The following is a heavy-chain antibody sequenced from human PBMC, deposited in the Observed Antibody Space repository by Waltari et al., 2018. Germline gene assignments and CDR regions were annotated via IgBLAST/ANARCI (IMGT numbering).Heavy chain of an antibody. CDR1: GGSIRGKK. Sequence: QVQLQESGPRLVKPSETLSLTSTVPGGSIRGKKWSWIRQPAGKGLEWIGRIYPSGSTNYNPSLNSRVTMSADTSKNQFSLKMNFVTAADTAVYYCVRGIPGATAPDYWGQGTLVTVSS. CDR3: VRGIPGATAPDY. CDR2: IYPSGST. J-gene: IGHJ4*02. D-gene: IGHD2-2*01. V-gene: IGHV4-4*07.